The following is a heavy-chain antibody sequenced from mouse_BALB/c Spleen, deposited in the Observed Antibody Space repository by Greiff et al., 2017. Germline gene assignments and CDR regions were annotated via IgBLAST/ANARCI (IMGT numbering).Heavy chain of an antibody. CDR1: GFTFSSFG. J-gene: IGHJ4*01. Sequence: EVNVVESGGGLVQPGGSRKLSCAASGFTFSSFGMHWVRQAPEKGLEWVAYISSGSSTIYYADTVKGRFTISRDNPKNTLFLQMTSLRSEDTAMYYCARLGYGNYVGAMDYWGQGTSVTVSS. V-gene: IGHV5-17*02. D-gene: IGHD2-10*02. CDR3: ARLGYGNYVGAMDY. CDR2: ISSGSSTI.